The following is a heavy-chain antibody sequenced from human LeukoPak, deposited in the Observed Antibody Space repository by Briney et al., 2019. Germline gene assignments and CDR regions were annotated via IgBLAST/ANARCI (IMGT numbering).Heavy chain of an antibody. D-gene: IGHD2-2*02. CDR1: GGSFSGYY. V-gene: IGHV4-34*01. Sequence: PSETLSLTCAVYGGSFSGYYWSWIRQPPGKGPEWIGEINHSGSTNYNPSLKSRVTISVDTSKNQFSLKLSSVTAADTAVYYCARGGEIVVVPAAITGVDNWFDPWGQGTLVTVSS. J-gene: IGHJ5*02. CDR3: ARGGEIVVVPAAITGVDNWFDP. CDR2: INHSGST.